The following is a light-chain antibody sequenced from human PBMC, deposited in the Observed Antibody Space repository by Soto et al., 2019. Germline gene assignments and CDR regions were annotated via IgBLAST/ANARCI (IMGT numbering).Light chain of an antibody. CDR2: GAS. Sequence: ENVLTQSPGTLSLSPGERATLSCRASQSVGSYLGWYQKKPGQAPRLLIYGASNRATGIPDRFSGSGSGTDFTLTISILEPEDCAVYYCQHYGGPPPWTFGQGTKVEI. V-gene: IGKV3-20*01. CDR1: QSVGSY. J-gene: IGKJ1*01. CDR3: QHYGGPPPWT.